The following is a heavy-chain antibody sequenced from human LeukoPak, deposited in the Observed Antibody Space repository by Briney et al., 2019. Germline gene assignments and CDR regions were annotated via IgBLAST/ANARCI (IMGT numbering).Heavy chain of an antibody. Sequence: GGSLRLSCAASGFSFNSYWMTWVRQPPGRGLEWVANIDPAGTDTCYVDPVKGRFTISRDNAKNLVYLQMNTLRAEDTAVYSCGRFGYVAGIDLWGQGTLVTVSS. CDR1: GFSFNSYW. J-gene: IGHJ4*02. D-gene: IGHD6-19*01. CDR3: GRFGYVAGIDL. V-gene: IGHV3-7*01. CDR2: IDPAGTDT.